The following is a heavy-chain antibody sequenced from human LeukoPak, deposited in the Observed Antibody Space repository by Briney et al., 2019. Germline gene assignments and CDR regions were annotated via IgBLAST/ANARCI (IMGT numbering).Heavy chain of an antibody. CDR1: GGSFSGYY. V-gene: IGHV4-34*01. J-gene: IGHJ4*02. CDR3: AGAGTIPLRGVINY. Sequence: SETLSLTCAVYGGSFSGYYCSWIRQPPGKGLEWIGEINHSGSTNYNPSLKSRVTISVDTSKNQFSLKLSSVTAADTAVYYCAGAGTIPLRGVINYWGQGTLVSVSS. D-gene: IGHD3-10*01. CDR2: INHSGST.